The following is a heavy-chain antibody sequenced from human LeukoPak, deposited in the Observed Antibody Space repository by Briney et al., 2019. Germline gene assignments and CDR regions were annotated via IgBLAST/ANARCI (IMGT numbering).Heavy chain of an antibody. CDR3: AKAGASGYYLDY. Sequence: PGGSLRLSCAASGFTFSSKSMTWVRQAPGKGLEWVSAISGNGVDTFYADSVKGRFTISRDNSKNTLYLQMNSLRAEDTAVYYCAKAGASGYYLDYWGQGTLVTVSS. CDR1: GFTFSSKS. J-gene: IGHJ4*02. V-gene: IGHV3-23*01. CDR2: ISGNGVDT. D-gene: IGHD3-22*01.